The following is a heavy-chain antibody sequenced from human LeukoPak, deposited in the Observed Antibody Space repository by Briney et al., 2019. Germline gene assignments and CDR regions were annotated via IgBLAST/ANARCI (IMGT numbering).Heavy chain of an antibody. Sequence: GGSLRLSCAASGFTFSSDSMNWVRQAPGKGLEWVSSISRSSSYIYYADSVKGRFTISRDNAKNSLSLRRNSLRAEDTAVYYCATLGGIAARTRDYWGQGALVTVSS. CDR1: GFTFSSDS. CDR3: ATLGGIAARTRDY. CDR2: ISRSSSYI. J-gene: IGHJ4*02. D-gene: IGHD6-6*01. V-gene: IGHV3-21*01.